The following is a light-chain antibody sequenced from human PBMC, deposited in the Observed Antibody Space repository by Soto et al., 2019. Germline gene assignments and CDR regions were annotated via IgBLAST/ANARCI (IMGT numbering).Light chain of an antibody. J-gene: IGLJ1*01. Sequence: QSVLTQPPSVSGAPGQRVTISCTGGSANIGTGYDVHWYQQHPGTAPKLLIYRNDNRPSGVPDRFSASKSGTTASLAITGLQAEDEADYYCQSYDISLSGSVFGTGTKVTVL. CDR2: RND. V-gene: IGLV1-40*01. CDR3: QSYDISLSGSV. CDR1: SANIGTGYD.